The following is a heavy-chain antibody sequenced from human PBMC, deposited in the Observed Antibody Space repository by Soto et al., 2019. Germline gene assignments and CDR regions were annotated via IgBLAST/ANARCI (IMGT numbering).Heavy chain of an antibody. CDR1: GFIFSTYW. CDR2: INGDGTTV. CDR3: ARRLPEVGTYDF. D-gene: IGHD1-1*01. J-gene: IGHJ4*02. Sequence: GGSLRLSCAASGFIFSTYWVHGVRQVPGKGLVCVSRINGDGTTVHYADSARGRFTISRDNAQNTMYLQMNTLRVEDTAVYYCARRLPEVGTYDFWGQGILITVSS. V-gene: IGHV3-74*01.